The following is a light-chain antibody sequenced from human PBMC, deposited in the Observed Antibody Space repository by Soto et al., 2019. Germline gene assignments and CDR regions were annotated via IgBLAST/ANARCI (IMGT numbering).Light chain of an antibody. J-gene: IGKJ1*01. Sequence: EIVLTQSPGTLSLSPGERATLSFRASQSVSSSYLAWYQQKPGQAPRLLIYGASSRATGIPDRFSGSRSGTDFTLTISRLEPEDFAVYYCQQYGSSRWTFGQGTKVDI. CDR2: GAS. V-gene: IGKV3-20*01. CDR1: QSVSSSY. CDR3: QQYGSSRWT.